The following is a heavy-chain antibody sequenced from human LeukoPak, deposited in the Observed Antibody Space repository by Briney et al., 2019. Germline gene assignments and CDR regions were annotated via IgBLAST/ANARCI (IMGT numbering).Heavy chain of an antibody. CDR1: GFTFSSYA. Sequence: GGSLRLSCAASGFTFSSYAMNWVRQAPGKGLEWVSTISGGGGSTYYADSVKGRFTISRDKSKNTLHLQMNSLRVEDTAVYFCARGYCSGGACQKTYSYYYMDIWGKGTTVTISS. CDR2: ISGGGGST. J-gene: IGHJ6*03. CDR3: ARGYCSGGACQKTYSYYYMDI. V-gene: IGHV3-23*01. D-gene: IGHD2-15*01.